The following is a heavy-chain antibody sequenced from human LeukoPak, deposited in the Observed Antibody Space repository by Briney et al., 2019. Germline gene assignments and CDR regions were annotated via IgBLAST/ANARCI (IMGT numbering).Heavy chain of an antibody. CDR1: GYSISSGHY. D-gene: IGHD3-22*01. V-gene: IGHV4-38-2*02. CDR3: SSSDSSGYYL. J-gene: IGHJ5*02. CDR2: IYHSGST. Sequence: SETLSLTCTVSGYSISSGHYWGWIRQPPGKGLEWIGSIYHSGSTYYNPSLKSRVTISVDTSKNQFPLKLSSVTAADTAVYYCSSSDSSGYYLWGQGTLVTVSS.